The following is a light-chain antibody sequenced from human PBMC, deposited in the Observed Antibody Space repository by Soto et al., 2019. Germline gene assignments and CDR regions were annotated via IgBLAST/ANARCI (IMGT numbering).Light chain of an antibody. CDR2: GNS. J-gene: IGLJ1*01. CDR1: SSNIGAGYD. Sequence: QSVLTQPPSVSGAPGQRVTISCTGSSSNIGAGYDVHWYQQLPGTAPKLLIYGNSNRPSGVPDRFSGSKSGTSASLAISGLQAEDEADYYCQSSDRSLRVFGTGTKLTVL. V-gene: IGLV1-40*01. CDR3: QSSDRSLRV.